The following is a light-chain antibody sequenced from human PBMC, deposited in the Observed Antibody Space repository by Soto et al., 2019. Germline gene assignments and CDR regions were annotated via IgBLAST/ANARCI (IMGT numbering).Light chain of an antibody. CDR1: SSDVGGYKY. J-gene: IGLJ1*01. Sequence: SVLTQPASVSGSPGQSITFSCTGTSSDVGGYKYVSWYQQHPGKAPKLTIYDVSNRPSGVSNRFSGSKSGNTASLTISGLQAEDEADYYCSSYTSSSTLVFGTGTKVTVL. CDR3: SSYTSSSTLV. CDR2: DVS. V-gene: IGLV2-14*03.